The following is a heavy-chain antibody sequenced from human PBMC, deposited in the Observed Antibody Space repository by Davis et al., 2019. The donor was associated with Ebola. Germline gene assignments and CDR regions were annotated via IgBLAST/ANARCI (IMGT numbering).Heavy chain of an antibody. D-gene: IGHD2-2*01. CDR3: ARAGCSSTSCYGSWCDP. CDR2: IYYSGST. Sequence: PSETLSLTCTVSGGSISSYYWSWIRQPPGKGLEWIGYIYYSGSTNYNPSLKSRVTISVDTSKNQFSLKLSSVTAADTAVYYCARAGCSSTSCYGSWCDPWGQGTLVTVSS. V-gene: IGHV4-59*01. J-gene: IGHJ5*02. CDR1: GGSISSYY.